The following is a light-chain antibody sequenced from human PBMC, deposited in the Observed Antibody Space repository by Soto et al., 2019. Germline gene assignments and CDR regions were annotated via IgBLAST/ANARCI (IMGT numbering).Light chain of an antibody. CDR3: QQYYSTPPVT. CDR1: QSVLYSSNNKNY. V-gene: IGKV4-1*01. Sequence: DIVMTQSPDSLAVSLGERATINCKSSQSVLYSSNNKNYLAWYQQKPGQPPKLLLYWASTRESGVPDRFSGSGSGTDFPLTISSLQAEDVAVYYCQQYYSTPPVTFGPGTQGDIK. CDR2: WAS. J-gene: IGKJ3*01.